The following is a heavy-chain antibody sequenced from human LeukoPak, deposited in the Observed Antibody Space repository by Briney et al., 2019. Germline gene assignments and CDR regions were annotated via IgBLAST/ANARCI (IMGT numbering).Heavy chain of an antibody. V-gene: IGHV3-23*01. CDR3: GRDPNGDYIGTFDM. CDR2: ISGRGGST. Sequence: GGSLRLSCAASEFTFSSYGMSWVRQAPGKGLEWVSSISGRGGSTQYADSVQGRFAISKDNSKNTLYLQMNSLRVEDTAVYFCGRDPNGDYIGTFDMWGRGTMVSVSS. D-gene: IGHD4-17*01. J-gene: IGHJ3*02. CDR1: EFTFSSYG.